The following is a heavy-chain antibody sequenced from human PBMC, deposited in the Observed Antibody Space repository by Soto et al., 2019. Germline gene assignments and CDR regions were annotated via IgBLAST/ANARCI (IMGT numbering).Heavy chain of an antibody. CDR1: GGSFSGYY. Sequence: QVQLQQWGAGLLKPSETLSLNCAVYGGSFSGYYWSWIRQPPGKGLEWIGEINYSGSPNYNPSLKSRVTISVDTSRNQFSLKMSSVTAADTAVYYCAQRYQFYYYMDVWGKGTTVTVSS. CDR2: INYSGSP. J-gene: IGHJ6*03. D-gene: IGHD2-2*01. V-gene: IGHV4-34*02. CDR3: AQRYQFYYYMDV.